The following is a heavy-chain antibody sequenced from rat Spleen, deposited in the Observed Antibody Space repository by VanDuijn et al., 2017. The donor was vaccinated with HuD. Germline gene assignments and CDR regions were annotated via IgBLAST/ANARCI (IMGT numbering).Heavy chain of an antibody. Sequence: EVQLVESDGGLVQPGRSLKLSCAASGFTFSDFYMAWVRQAPTKGLEWVATISYDDRSTYYRDSVKGRFTISRDNAKSTLYLQMNSLRSEDTATYYCTRSYNSGYDFDYWGQGVMVTVSS. D-gene: IGHD4-3*01. CDR1: GFTFSDFY. V-gene: IGHV5-29*01. CDR2: ISYDDRST. CDR3: TRSYNSGYDFDY. J-gene: IGHJ2*01.